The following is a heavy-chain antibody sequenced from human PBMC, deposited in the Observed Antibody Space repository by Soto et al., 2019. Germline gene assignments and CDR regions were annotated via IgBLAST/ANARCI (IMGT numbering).Heavy chain of an antibody. D-gene: IGHD6-19*01. Sequence: GGSLRLSCAASGFTFSSYAMNWVRQGPGKGLEWVSVISGSGGSTYYADSVKGRFTISRDNPKNTLYLQMNSLRAEDTAVYYCASRSSGWYFDYWGQGTLVTVSS. CDR3: ASRSSGWYFDY. J-gene: IGHJ4*02. V-gene: IGHV3-23*01. CDR1: GFTFSSYA. CDR2: ISGSGGST.